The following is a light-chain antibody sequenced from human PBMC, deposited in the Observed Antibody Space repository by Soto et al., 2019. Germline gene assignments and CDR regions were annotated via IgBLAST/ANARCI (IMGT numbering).Light chain of an antibody. V-gene: IGKV3-11*01. Sequence: EIVLTQTPGTLSLSPGERATRSCMASQSVKSSYLAWHQQRPVQAPRLLIYDASNRATGIPARFSGSGSGTDFILTISSLEPEDSGVYYCQQRNDWVTFGGGTKVDI. CDR2: DAS. J-gene: IGKJ4*01. CDR3: QQRNDWVT. CDR1: QSVKSSY.